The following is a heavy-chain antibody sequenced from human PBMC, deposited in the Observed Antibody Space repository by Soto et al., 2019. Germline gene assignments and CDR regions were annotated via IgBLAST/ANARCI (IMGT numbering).Heavy chain of an antibody. CDR1: GFTFSSSA. D-gene: IGHD2-8*01. V-gene: IGHV3-23*01. CDR3: VKDFRCAD. J-gene: IGHJ4*02. CDR2: ISGDGADT. Sequence: EVQLLESGGGLVQPGGSLRLSCAASGFTFSSSAMSWVRQAPGKGLEWLSGISGDGADTYYADSVRGRFTISRDNSKNTLSLQMNSLRDEDTALYYCVKDFRCADWGQGTRVTVSS.